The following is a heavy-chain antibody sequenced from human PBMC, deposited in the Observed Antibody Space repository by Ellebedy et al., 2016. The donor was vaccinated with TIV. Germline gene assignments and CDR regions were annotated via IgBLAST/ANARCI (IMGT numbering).Heavy chain of an antibody. V-gene: IGHV1-69*13. J-gene: IGHJ4*02. D-gene: IGHD5-24*01. CDR2: IIPIFGTA. Sequence: SVKVSXKASGGTFSSYAISWVRQAPGQGLEWMGGIIPIFGTANYAQKFQGRVTITADESTSTAYMELSSLRSEDTAVYYCARTGRWLQPFDYWGQGTLVTVSS. CDR1: GGTFSSYA. CDR3: ARTGRWLQPFDY.